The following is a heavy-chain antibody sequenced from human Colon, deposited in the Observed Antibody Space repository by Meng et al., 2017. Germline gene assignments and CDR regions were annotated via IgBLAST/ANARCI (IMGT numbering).Heavy chain of an antibody. D-gene: IGHD3-10*01. J-gene: IGHJ5*02. Sequence: QGLPQVVGPGLVQPSPTPSFTCTVSGSPTSVGGVGCSWHHQHPWMGLEWIGYIYYIGSTYYNPSLKSRVTISRDTTKNQFSLKLSSLTAADTAVYYCSGAFVTMVRGVIIADWFDPWGQGTLVTVSS. V-gene: IGHV4-31*02. CDR1: GSPTSVGGVG. CDR3: SGAFVTMVRGVIIADWFDP. CDR2: IYYIGST.